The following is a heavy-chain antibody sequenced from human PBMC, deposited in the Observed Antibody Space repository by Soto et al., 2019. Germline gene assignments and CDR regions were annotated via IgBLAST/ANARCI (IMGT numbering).Heavy chain of an antibody. CDR1: GGSFSGYY. CDR2: INHSGST. J-gene: IGHJ4*02. CDR3: ARCPSPAYDYIWGTFFDY. D-gene: IGHD3-16*01. Sequence: SQTLSLTCAVYGGSFSGYYWSWIRQPPGKGLEWIGEINHSGSTNYNPSLKSRVTISVDTSKNQFSLKLSSVTAADTAVYYCARCPSPAYDYIWGTFFDYWGQGTLVTVSS. V-gene: IGHV4-34*01.